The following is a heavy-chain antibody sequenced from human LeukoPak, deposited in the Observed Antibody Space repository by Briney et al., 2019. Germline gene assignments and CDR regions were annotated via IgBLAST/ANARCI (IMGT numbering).Heavy chain of an antibody. CDR2: ISAYNGNT. J-gene: IGHJ6*03. Sequence: ASVKVSCKASGYTFTSYGISWVRQAPGQGLEWMGWISAYNGNTNYAQKPQGRVTMTTDTSTSTAYMELRSLRSDDTAVYYCARAMIDYYYYYYMDVWGKGTTVTVSS. D-gene: IGHD3-22*01. CDR1: GYTFTSYG. CDR3: ARAMIDYYYYYYMDV. V-gene: IGHV1-18*01.